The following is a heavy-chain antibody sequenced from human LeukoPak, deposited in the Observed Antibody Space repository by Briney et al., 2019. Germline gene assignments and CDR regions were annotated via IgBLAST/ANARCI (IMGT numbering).Heavy chain of an antibody. V-gene: IGHV3-23*01. CDR3: ARDYNDTSGYYNGAMDV. J-gene: IGHJ6*02. Sequence: GGSLRLSCAASGFTFSSYAMSWVRQAPGKGLEWVSAISGSGGSTYYADSVKGRFTISRDNSKNTLYLQMNSLRAEDTAVYYCARDYNDTSGYYNGAMDVWGQGTTVTVSS. CDR1: GFTFSSYA. CDR2: ISGSGGST. D-gene: IGHD3-22*01.